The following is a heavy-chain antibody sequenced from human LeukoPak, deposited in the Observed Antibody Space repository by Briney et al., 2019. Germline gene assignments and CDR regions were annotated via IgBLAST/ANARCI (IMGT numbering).Heavy chain of an antibody. J-gene: IGHJ6*03. CDR3: ARGRDCSSTSCYDGYYYYMDV. V-gene: IGHV4-34*01. CDR2: INHSGST. CDR1: GGSFSGYY. D-gene: IGHD2-2*01. Sequence: SETLSLTCAVYGGSFSGYYWSWIRQPPGKGLEWIGEINHSGSTNYNPSLKSRLTISVDTSKNQFSLKLSSVTAADTAVYYCARGRDCSSTSCYDGYYYYMDVWGKGTTVTVSS.